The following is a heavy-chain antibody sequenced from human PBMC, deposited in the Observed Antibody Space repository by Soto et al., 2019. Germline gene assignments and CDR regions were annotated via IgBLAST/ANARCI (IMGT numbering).Heavy chain of an antibody. J-gene: IGHJ3*02. CDR3: ARELWGGDSGHDGFDI. Sequence: ASVKVSCKASGYTFTSYYMHWVRQAPGQGLEWMGIINPSGGSTSYAQKFQGRVTMTRDTSTSTVYMELSSLRSEDTAVYYCARELWGGDSGHDGFDIWGQGTMVTVSS. D-gene: IGHD2-21*02. CDR1: GYTFTSYY. V-gene: IGHV1-46*01. CDR2: INPSGGST.